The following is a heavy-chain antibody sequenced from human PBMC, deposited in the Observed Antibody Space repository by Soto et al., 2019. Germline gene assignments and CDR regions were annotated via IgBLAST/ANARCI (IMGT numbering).Heavy chain of an antibody. V-gene: IGHV3-23*01. CDR3: AKGTATGGGAFDI. CDR2: ILVDGRT. D-gene: IGHD2-8*02. CDR1: GFICSSYD. J-gene: IGHJ3*02. Sequence: PGGSLRLSCAASGFICSSYDMSWVRQAPGKGLEWVSTILVDGRTFYVDSVKGRFTISRDSSKNTVYLQMNSLTAGDTALYYCAKGTATGGGAFDICGQGRMVTVSS.